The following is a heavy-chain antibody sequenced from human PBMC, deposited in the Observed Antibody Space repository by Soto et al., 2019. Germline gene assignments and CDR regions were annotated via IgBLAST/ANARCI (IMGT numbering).Heavy chain of an antibody. J-gene: IGHJ4*02. D-gene: IGHD6-13*01. CDR3: ARDSGAKLSSS. Sequence: ASVKVSCKASGGTFSSYRIDWVRQAPGQGLEWVGGIVPIYRTADYAQKFQGRVTITADESARTAYLEVRSLKSQDTAVYYCARDSGAKLSSSWGQGTLVTVSS. CDR2: IVPIYRTA. CDR1: GGTFSSYR. V-gene: IGHV1-69*13.